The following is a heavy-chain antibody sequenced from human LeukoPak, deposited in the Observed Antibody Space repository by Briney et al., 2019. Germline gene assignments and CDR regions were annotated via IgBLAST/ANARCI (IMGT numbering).Heavy chain of an antibody. CDR3: ARMDRGSSSPNL. J-gene: IGHJ5*02. D-gene: IGHD6-6*01. Sequence: SVKASCKASGGTFSSYAISWVRQAPGQGLEWMGRIIPILGIANYAQKFQGRVTITADKSTSTAYMELSSLRSEDTAVYYCARMDRGSSSPNLWGQGTLVTVSS. V-gene: IGHV1-69*04. CDR1: GGTFSSYA. CDR2: IIPILGIA.